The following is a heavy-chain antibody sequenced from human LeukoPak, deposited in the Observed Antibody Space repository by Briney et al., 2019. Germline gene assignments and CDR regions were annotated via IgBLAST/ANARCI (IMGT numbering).Heavy chain of an antibody. CDR2: IYYSGST. CDR3: ARERSGWYFDY. D-gene: IGHD6-19*01. J-gene: IGHJ4*02. V-gene: IGHV4-59*01. CDR1: GGSISSYY. Sequence: SETLSLTCTVAGGSISSYYWSWVRQPPGKGREWIGYIYYSGSTNYNPSLKSRVTISVDTSKNQFSLKLSSVTAADTAVYYCARERSGWYFDYWGQGTLVTVSS.